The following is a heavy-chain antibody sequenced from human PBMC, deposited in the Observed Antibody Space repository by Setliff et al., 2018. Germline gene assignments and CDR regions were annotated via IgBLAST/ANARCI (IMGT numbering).Heavy chain of an antibody. J-gene: IGHJ4*01. CDR2: IGGSGHTK. CDR1: GFTFRSYA. D-gene: IGHD4-17*01. V-gene: IGHV3-48*01. Sequence: GGSLRLSCAASGFTFRSYAMSWVRQAPGKGLEWLSYIGGSGHTKYYADTVKGRFTISRDNAKNSLSLQMNSMRADDTAVYYCARMGDYDPYYFDSWGQGTLVTVSS. CDR3: ARMGDYDPYYFDS.